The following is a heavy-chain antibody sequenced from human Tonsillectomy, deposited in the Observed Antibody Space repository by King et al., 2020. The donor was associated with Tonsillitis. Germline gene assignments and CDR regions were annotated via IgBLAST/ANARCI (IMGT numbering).Heavy chain of an antibody. CDR3: ATIYCSAIFCFFDY. J-gene: IGHJ4*02. D-gene: IGHD2-15*01. CDR2: ISAYNGNT. V-gene: IGHV1-18*04. Sequence: VQLVESGPEVKKPGASVKVSCKASGYTFSSFGVTWVRQAPGQGLEWLGWISAYNGNTKYAQKFQDRVSMTVDTTTATAYMDMRSLRSDDTAVYFCATIYCSAIFCFFDYWGQGALVTVSS. CDR1: GYTFSSFG.